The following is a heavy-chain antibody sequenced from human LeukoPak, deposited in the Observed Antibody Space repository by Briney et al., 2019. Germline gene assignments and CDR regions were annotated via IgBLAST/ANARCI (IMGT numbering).Heavy chain of an antibody. D-gene: IGHD3-9*01. CDR3: ARDRRYFDWLSSSYYYMDV. J-gene: IGHJ6*03. CDR1: GFTFDDYG. Sequence: GGSLRLSCAASGFTFDDYGMSWVRQAPGKGLEWVSGINWNGGSTGYADSVKGRFTISRDNAKNSLYLQMNSLRAEDTALYYCARDRRYFDWLSSSYYYMDVWGKGTTVTVSS. V-gene: IGHV3-20*04. CDR2: INWNGGST.